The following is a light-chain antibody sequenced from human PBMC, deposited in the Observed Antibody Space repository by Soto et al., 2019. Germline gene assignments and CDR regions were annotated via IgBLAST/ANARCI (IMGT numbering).Light chain of an antibody. J-gene: IGLJ1*01. Sequence: QSVLTQPASVSGSPGQSITISCTGSGRDIGAYDYVSWYQQHPGKAPKLLIYGVKNRPSGVSYRFSASKSAFTASLTISGLQAEDEAHYYCSSYTTSYFDVFGPGTQLTVL. CDR1: GRDIGAYDY. V-gene: IGLV2-14*01. CDR3: SSYTTSYFDV. CDR2: GVK.